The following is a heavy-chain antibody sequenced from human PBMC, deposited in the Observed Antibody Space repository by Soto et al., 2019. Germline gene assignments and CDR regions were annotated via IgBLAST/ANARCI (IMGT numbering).Heavy chain of an antibody. CDR3: AKAPRGGVIITTYSAHIDY. CDR1: GYTFTSYY. J-gene: IGHJ4*02. CDR2: INPDGGST. D-gene: IGHD3-3*01. V-gene: IGHV1-46*01. Sequence: QVQLVQSGAEVKKPGASVMLSCKASGYTFTSYYMPWVRQAPGQGLEWMGIINPDGGSTRYAQKVQGRVNMTRDTSKSTFYMELSSLRSADTAVYYCAKAPRGGVIITTYSAHIDYWGQGTLVTVSS.